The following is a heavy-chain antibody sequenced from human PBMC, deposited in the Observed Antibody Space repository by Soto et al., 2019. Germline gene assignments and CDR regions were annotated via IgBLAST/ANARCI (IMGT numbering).Heavy chain of an antibody. Sequence: QITLKESGPTLVKPTQTLTLTCTFSGFSLSSNGVGVGWIRQPPGKALEWLALIYWDDDKRYSPSLKSRLTITKDTSKNRVVLTMTNMNPVDTATYHCAHTDRLACTNGICHNGWFDPWGQGTLVTVSS. J-gene: IGHJ5*02. V-gene: IGHV2-5*02. D-gene: IGHD2-8*01. CDR2: IYWDDDK. CDR3: AHTDRLACTNGICHNGWFDP. CDR1: GFSLSSNGVG.